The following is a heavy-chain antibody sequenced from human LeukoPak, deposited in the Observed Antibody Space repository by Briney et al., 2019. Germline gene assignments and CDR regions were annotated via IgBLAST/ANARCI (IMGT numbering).Heavy chain of an antibody. V-gene: IGHV4-31*03. J-gene: IGHJ3*02. D-gene: IGHD3-9*01. Sequence: SQTLSLTCTVSGGSISSGGYYWSWIRQHPGKGLEWIGYIYYSGSTYYNPSLKSRVTISVDTSNNQFSLKLSSVTAADTAVYYCASVERYFDWLYGAFDIWGQGTMVTVSS. CDR3: ASVERYFDWLYGAFDI. CDR1: GGSISSGGYY. CDR2: IYYSGST.